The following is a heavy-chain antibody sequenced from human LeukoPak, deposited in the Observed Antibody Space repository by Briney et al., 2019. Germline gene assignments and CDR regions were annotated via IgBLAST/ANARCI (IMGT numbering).Heavy chain of an antibody. J-gene: IGHJ5*02. CDR3: ARENYDFPAT. CDR2: IYPSGTT. Sequence: SEALSLTCTVSGVSFSCYYWSWIPQPAEKVLECIGRIYPSGTTTYNPSLKSRVTMAVDMSKNQFSLRLRSVTPAATAVYYCARENYDFPATWGPGNLVTASS. D-gene: IGHD3-3*01. V-gene: IGHV4-4*07. CDR1: GVSFSCYY.